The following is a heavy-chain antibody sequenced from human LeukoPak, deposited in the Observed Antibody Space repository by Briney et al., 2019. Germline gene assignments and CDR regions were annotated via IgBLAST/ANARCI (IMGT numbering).Heavy chain of an antibody. CDR1: GYNFNGYY. Sequence: ASVKVSCKASGYNFNGYYIHWVRQAPGQGPEWMGWMNPDSGGTKYAQKFQGRVTMTRDTAIPTVYLELRRLTSADTAVYYCARNYHGSGTDLPPEYYSGMDNWGQGTTVIVS. D-gene: IGHD3-10*01. J-gene: IGHJ6*02. CDR2: MNPDSGGT. CDR3: ARNYHGSGTDLPPEYYSGMDN. V-gene: IGHV1-2*02.